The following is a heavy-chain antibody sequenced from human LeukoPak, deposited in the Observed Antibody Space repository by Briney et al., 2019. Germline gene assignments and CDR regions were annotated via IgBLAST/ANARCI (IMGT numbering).Heavy chain of an antibody. D-gene: IGHD3-16*01. Sequence: GGSLRLSCADSGFTFSSYAMSWVRQAPGKGLEWVALIWYDGSKKYYADSVKGRFTISRDNSKNTLYLQMNSPRAEDTAVYYCARDLYADYVWGSFDYWGQGTLVTVSS. CDR1: GFTFSSYA. V-gene: IGHV3-33*08. J-gene: IGHJ4*02. CDR2: IWYDGSKK. CDR3: ARDLYADYVWGSFDY.